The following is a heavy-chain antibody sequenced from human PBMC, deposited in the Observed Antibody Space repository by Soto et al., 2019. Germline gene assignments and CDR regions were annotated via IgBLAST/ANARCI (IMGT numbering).Heavy chain of an antibody. CDR3: ARESEDLTSNFDY. V-gene: IGHV3-21*06. Sequence: SWVRQAPGKGLEWVSSISSTTNYIYYGDSMKGRFTISRDNAKNSLYLEMNSLRAEDTAVYYCARESEDLTSNFDYWGQGTLVTVSS. J-gene: IGHJ4*02. CDR2: ISSTTNYI.